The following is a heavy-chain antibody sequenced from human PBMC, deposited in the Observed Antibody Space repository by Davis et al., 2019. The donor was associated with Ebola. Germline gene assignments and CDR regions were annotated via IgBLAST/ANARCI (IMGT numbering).Heavy chain of an antibody. V-gene: IGHV3-74*01. CDR2: ITDYGRST. CDR3: VRDSTGIDMLRGRFDP. D-gene: IGHD3-10*01. J-gene: IGHJ5*02. Sequence: GESLKISCAASGYTFSYYWMHWVRLRPGKGLEWVSHITDYGRSTRYAEPVKGRFTISRDNAKDTLYLQMNNLRAEDTAVYYCVRDSTGIDMLRGRFDPWGQGTLVTVSS. CDR1: GYTFSYYW.